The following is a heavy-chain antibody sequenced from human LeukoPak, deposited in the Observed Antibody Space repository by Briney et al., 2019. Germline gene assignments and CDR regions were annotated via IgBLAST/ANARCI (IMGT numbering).Heavy chain of an antibody. D-gene: IGHD5-18*01. Sequence: EASVKVSCKASGYTFTGYYMHWVRQAPGQGLEWMGWINPNSGGTNYAQKFQGRVTMTRDTSISTAYMELSRLRSDDTAVHYCARGGKSRYSYGLYNWFDPWGQGTLVTVSS. CDR2: INPNSGGT. V-gene: IGHV1-2*02. J-gene: IGHJ5*02. CDR3: ARGGKSRYSYGLYNWFDP. CDR1: GYTFTGYY.